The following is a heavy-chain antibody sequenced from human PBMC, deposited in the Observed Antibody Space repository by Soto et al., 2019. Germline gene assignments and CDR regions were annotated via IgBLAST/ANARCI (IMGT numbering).Heavy chain of an antibody. Sequence: GGSLRLSCAASGFTFSSYAMSWVRQAPGKGLEWVSAISGSGGSTYYADSVKGRFTISRDNSKNTLYLQMNSLRAEDTAVYYCAKGIGRTRPGLTYYYYGMDVWGQGTTATVPS. CDR3: AKGIGRTRPGLTYYYYGMDV. V-gene: IGHV3-23*01. CDR2: ISGSGGST. CDR1: GFTFSSYA. J-gene: IGHJ6*02. D-gene: IGHD3-10*01.